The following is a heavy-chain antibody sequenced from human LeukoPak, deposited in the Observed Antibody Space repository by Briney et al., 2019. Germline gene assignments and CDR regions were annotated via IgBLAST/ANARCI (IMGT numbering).Heavy chain of an antibody. J-gene: IGHJ4*02. CDR3: AVRVFTSGWSLDY. Sequence: VASVKVSCKASGYTFTSYGISWVRQAPGQGLEWMGWITAYNGNTNYAQKLQGRVTMTTDTSTNTAYMELRSLRSDDTAVYYCAVRVFTSGWSLDYWGQGTLVTVSS. D-gene: IGHD6-19*01. CDR2: ITAYNGNT. CDR1: GYTFTSYG. V-gene: IGHV1-18*01.